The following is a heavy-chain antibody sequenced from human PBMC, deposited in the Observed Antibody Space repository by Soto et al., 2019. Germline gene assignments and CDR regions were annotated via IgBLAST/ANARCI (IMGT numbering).Heavy chain of an antibody. D-gene: IGHD6-13*01. J-gene: IGHJ6*02. V-gene: IGHV3-33*01. CDR2: IWYDGSNK. CDR3: AGAAAWYYGMDV. Sequence: GGSLRLSCAASGFTFSSYGMHWVRQAPGKGLEWVAVIWYDGSNKYYADSVKGRFTISRDNSKNTLYLQMNSLRAEDTAVYYCAGAAAWYYGMDVWGQGTTVTVSS. CDR1: GFTFSSYG.